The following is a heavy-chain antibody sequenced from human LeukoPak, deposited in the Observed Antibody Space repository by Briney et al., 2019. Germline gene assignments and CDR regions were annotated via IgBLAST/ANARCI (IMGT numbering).Heavy chain of an antibody. V-gene: IGHV4-59*01. CDR3: ARASDSYGWFDY. CDR2: IYYSGST. D-gene: IGHD5-18*01. Sequence: SGTLSLTCTVSGGSISSYYWSWIRQPPGKGLEWIGYIYYSGSTNYNPSLKSRVTISVDTSKNQFSLKLSSVTAADTAVYYCARASDSYGWFDYWGQGTLVTVSS. J-gene: IGHJ4*02. CDR1: GGSISSYY.